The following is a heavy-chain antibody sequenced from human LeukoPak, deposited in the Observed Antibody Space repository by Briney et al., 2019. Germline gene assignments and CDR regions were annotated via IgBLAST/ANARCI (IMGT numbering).Heavy chain of an antibody. CDR1: GFTFSSYA. CDR3: ARYDILTSTLDY. Sequence: GGSLRLSCAASGFTFSSYAMSWVRQAPGKGLEWVSAISGSGGSTYYADSVKGRFTISRDNSKNTLYLQMNSLRAEDTAVYYCARYDILTSTLDYWGQGTLVTVSS. CDR2: ISGSGGST. J-gene: IGHJ4*02. V-gene: IGHV3-23*01. D-gene: IGHD3-9*01.